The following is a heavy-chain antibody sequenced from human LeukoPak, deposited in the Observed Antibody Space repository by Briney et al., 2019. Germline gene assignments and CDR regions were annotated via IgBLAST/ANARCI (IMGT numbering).Heavy chain of an antibody. Sequence: GGSLRLSCAASGFTFSSYWMNWVRQAPGKGLAWVSRIASDGSSTTYADSVKGRFSISRDDAKNTLYLQMNSLRVEDTAVYYCARGRPHGNDYWGQGTLVTVSS. CDR2: IASDGSST. CDR3: ARGRPHGNDY. D-gene: IGHD4-23*01. CDR1: GFTFSSYW. J-gene: IGHJ4*02. V-gene: IGHV3-74*01.